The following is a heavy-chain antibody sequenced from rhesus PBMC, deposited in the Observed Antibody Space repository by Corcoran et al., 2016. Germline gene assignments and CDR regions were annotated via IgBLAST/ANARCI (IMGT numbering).Heavy chain of an antibody. CDR2: VSESVGTT. J-gene: IGHJ4*01. Sequence: DVQLVESGGGLVKPGGSLRLPWGASGFTFSSDEMNWVRQAPGRGLCWGSVVSESVGTTCYADSVQGRFTISRDNATNSLFLQMNSLRAEDTAVYYCTIAAAIFDYWGQGVLVTVSS. V-gene: IGHV3-100*02. D-gene: IGHD6-31*01. CDR1: GFTFSSDE. CDR3: TIAAAIFDY.